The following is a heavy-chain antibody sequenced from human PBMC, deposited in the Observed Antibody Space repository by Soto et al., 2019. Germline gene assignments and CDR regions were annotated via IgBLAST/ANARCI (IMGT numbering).Heavy chain of an antibody. V-gene: IGHV3-74*03. CDR1: GFTFSSYW. CDR3: ARGILEVPAVIDDY. J-gene: IGHJ4*02. CDR2: INNDGNSI. D-gene: IGHD2-2*02. Sequence: GGSLRLSCVASGFTFSSYWMHWVRQAPGKGLVWVSRINNDGNSITYADSVKGRFTISRDNAKNTVYLQMSSLRAEDTAVYYCARGILEVPAVIDDYWGQGTLVTVXS.